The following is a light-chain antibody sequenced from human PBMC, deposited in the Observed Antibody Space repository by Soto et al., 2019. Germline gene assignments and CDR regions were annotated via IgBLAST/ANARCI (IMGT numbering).Light chain of an antibody. CDR1: QSVSSY. V-gene: IGKV3-11*01. CDR3: QQRSNWPRT. J-gene: IGKJ1*01. Sequence: EIVLTQSPATLSLSPGERATLSCRASQSVSSYLAWYQQKPGQAPRLLIYDASNRATGIPARFSGSGSGTDFTLTTSSLEPEDFAVYYCQQRSNWPRTVGQGTKVEIK. CDR2: DAS.